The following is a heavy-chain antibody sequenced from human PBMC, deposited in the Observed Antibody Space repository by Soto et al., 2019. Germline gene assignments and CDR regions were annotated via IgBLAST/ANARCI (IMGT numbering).Heavy chain of an antibody. CDR3: AKGGAIVAAGTRVYLYNAMDV. D-gene: IGHD1-26*01. J-gene: IGHJ6*02. V-gene: IGHV1-2*02. Sequence: QVQLVQSGTEVKRPGDSVKVSCKASGYTFTGYYVHWVRQAPGQGLEWMGWINPNSGDTYLAQRFQGRVTMNRDRSIGTGYMELRGLTSDDTAEYYCAKGGAIVAAGTRVYLYNAMDVWGQGTTVTVSS. CDR2: INPNSGDT. CDR1: GYTFTGYY.